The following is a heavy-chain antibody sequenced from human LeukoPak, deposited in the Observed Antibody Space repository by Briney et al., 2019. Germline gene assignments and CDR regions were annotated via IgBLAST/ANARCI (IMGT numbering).Heavy chain of an antibody. J-gene: IGHJ4*02. CDR3: ARDTRSYDSSGYYFFDF. V-gene: IGHV4-59*01. Sequence: SETLSLTCTVSGGSFSTYYWSWIRQPPGKGLEWIGYIYYSGSTNFNPSLKSRATISMDTSKHHFSLKLSSVTAADTAVYYCARDTRSYDSSGYYFFDFWGQGTLVTVSS. CDR1: GGSFSTYY. D-gene: IGHD3-22*01. CDR2: IYYSGST.